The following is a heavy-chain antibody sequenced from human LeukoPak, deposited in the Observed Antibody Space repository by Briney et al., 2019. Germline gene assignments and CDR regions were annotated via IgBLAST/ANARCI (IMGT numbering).Heavy chain of an antibody. CDR2: IYYSGST. D-gene: IGHD3-22*01. CDR1: GGSISSYY. Sequence: SETLSLTCTVSGGSISSYYWSWIRQPPGKGLEWIGYIYYSGSTNYNPSLKSRVTISVDTSKNHLSLSLSAVTAADTAVYYCASPGPYYTESSGYLVFWGQGILVTVSS. J-gene: IGHJ4*02. CDR3: ASPGPYYTESSGYLVF. V-gene: IGHV4-59*01.